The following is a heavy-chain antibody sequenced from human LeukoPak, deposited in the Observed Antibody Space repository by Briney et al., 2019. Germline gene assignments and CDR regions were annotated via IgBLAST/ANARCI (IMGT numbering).Heavy chain of an antibody. CDR2: ISSSSSYI. J-gene: IGHJ4*02. CDR1: GFTFSNYG. V-gene: IGHV3-21*01. CDR3: ARGRRRIAAAGATPPAPYFDY. Sequence: GGSLRLSCAASGFTFSNYGMHWVRQAPGKGLEWVSSISSSSSYIYYADLVKGRFTISRDNAKNSLYLQMNSLRADDTAVYYCARGRRRIAAAGATPPAPYFDYWGQGTLVTVSS. D-gene: IGHD6-13*01.